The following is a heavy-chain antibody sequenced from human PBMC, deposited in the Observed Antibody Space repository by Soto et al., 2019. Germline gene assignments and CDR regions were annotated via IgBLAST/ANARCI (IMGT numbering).Heavy chain of an antibody. CDR2: IFDSGST. J-gene: IGHJ2*01. V-gene: IGHV4-30-4*01. CDR1: GGSISGGVHS. CDR3: AREIMPLTNDWYFDL. D-gene: IGHD2-8*01. Sequence: PSETLSLICTVSGGSISGGVHSWSWIRQPPGKGLEWIGHIFDSGSTYYNPSLKSRLTISVDTSKNQFSLRLSSVTAADTAVYYCAREIMPLTNDWYFDLWGRGTLVTVSS.